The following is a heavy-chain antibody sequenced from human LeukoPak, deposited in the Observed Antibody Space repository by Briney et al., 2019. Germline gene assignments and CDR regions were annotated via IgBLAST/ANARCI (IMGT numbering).Heavy chain of an antibody. CDR2: IFPGDSDT. V-gene: IGHV5-51*01. J-gene: IGHJ4*02. CDR1: ESSFATYW. Sequence: KSEASLKISCKGSESSFATYWIGWVRQLPGQGLEWMGIIFPGDSDTRYSPSFQGQVTISADKSISTAYLQWSSLKASDTAIYYCASEYCSGGNCYFDYWGQGTLVTVSS. D-gene: IGHD2-15*01. CDR3: ASEYCSGGNCYFDY.